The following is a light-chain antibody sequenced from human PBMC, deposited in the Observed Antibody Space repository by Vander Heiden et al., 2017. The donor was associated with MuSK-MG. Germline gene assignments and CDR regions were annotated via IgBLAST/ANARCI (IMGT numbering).Light chain of an antibody. Sequence: IVLTQSPGTLSLSPGERATLSCRASQSVSSSYLAWYQQKAGQAPRLLIYGASSRATGIPDRFSGSGSGTDFTLTISRLEPEDFAVYYCQQDCSSPWTFGQGTKVEIK. CDR2: GAS. V-gene: IGKV3-20*01. CDR3: QQDCSSPWT. CDR1: QSVSSSY. J-gene: IGKJ1*01.